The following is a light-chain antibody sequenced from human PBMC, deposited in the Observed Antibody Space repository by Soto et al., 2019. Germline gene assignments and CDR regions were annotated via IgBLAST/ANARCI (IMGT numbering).Light chain of an antibody. Sequence: EIVLTQSPATLSLSPGETATLSCRASQSVSSSLAWYQQKPGQTPRLLIYDASNRATGIPARFSGSGSGTDCPLTVRSLEPEDFAVYYCQQRSSWPLTFGGGNKVEIK. CDR2: DAS. J-gene: IGKJ4*01. CDR3: QQRSSWPLT. V-gene: IGKV3-11*01. CDR1: QSVSSS.